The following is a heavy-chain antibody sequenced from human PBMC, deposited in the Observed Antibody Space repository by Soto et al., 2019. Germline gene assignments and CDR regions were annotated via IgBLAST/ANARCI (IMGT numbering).Heavy chain of an antibody. CDR1: GYTFTSYG. J-gene: IGHJ4*02. Sequence: QVQLVQSGAEVKKPGASVKVSCKASGYTFTSYGISWVRQAPGQGLEWMGWISAYNGNTNYAQKLQGRVTMTTDTSTRTAYMELRSLRSDDTAVYYCAREPGYDFWSGYPYYFDYWGQGTLVTVSS. V-gene: IGHV1-18*04. CDR2: ISAYNGNT. D-gene: IGHD3-3*01. CDR3: AREPGYDFWSGYPYYFDY.